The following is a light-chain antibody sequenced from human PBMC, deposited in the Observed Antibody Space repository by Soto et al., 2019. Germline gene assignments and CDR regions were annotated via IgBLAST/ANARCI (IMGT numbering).Light chain of an antibody. CDR1: QSVDIN. CDR3: QQYRSWLRT. V-gene: IGKV3-15*01. J-gene: IGKJ1*01. CDR2: GAS. Sequence: IRLPQSPAALSVYPAERRTLSCRASQSVDINLAWYQQKPGQAPRLLIYGASTRATDMPGRFSGRGAGAEFTLTISSLQSEDFAVYYCQQYRSWLRTFGQGTKVDIK.